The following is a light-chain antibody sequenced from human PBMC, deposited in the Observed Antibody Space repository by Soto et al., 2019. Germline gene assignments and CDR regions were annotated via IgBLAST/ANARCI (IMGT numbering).Light chain of an antibody. CDR3: TSYSSSDIFYV. V-gene: IGLV2-14*01. CDR1: SSDIGGYYY. J-gene: IGLJ1*01. CDR2: QVT. Sequence: QSVLTQPASVSGSPGQSITISYTGTSSDIGGYYYVSWYQHHPGKAPKLLIYQVTNRPSRVSNRFSGSKSGNTASLTISGLQADDEADYYCTSYSSSDIFYVFGTGTKLTVL.